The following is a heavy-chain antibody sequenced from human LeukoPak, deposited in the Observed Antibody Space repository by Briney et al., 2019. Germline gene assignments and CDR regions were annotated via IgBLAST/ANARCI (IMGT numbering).Heavy chain of an antibody. CDR3: ARDTGTVAPDLDY. J-gene: IGHJ4*02. CDR2: IWYDGSKR. Sequence: GGSLRLSCVTSGFTFSGYDFHWIRQVLGKGLDWVAVIWYDGSKRYYADSVKGRFTVSRDDSKNTLYLQMNSLRVDDTAVYYCARDTGTVAPDLDYWGQETLVTVSS. D-gene: IGHD6-19*01. CDR1: GFTFSGYD. V-gene: IGHV3-33*01.